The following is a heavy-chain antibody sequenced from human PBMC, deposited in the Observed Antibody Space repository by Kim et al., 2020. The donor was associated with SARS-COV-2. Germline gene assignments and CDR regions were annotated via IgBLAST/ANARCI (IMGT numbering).Heavy chain of an antibody. V-gene: IGHV1-2*02. CDR2: INPNSGGT. D-gene: IGHD6-19*01. J-gene: IGHJ6*02. CDR1: GYTFTGYY. CDR3: ARVPRIAVAGTGAYYYYYGMDV. Sequence: ASVKVSCKASGYTFTGYYMHWVRQAPGQGLEWMGWINPNSGGTNYAQKFQGRVTMTRDTSISTAYMELSRLRSDDTAVYYCARVPRIAVAGTGAYYYYYGMDVWGQGTTVTVSS.